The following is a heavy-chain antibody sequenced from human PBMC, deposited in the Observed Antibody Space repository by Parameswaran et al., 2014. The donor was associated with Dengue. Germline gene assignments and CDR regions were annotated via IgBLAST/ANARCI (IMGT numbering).Heavy chain of an antibody. CDR1: ISVA. CDR2: TYYRSKWSN. D-gene: IGHD2-15*01. CDR3: ARGPFATRPFDF. J-gene: IGHJ4*02. V-gene: IGHV6-1*01. Sequence: ISVARWIRQSPSRGLEWLGRTYYRSKWSNDYAVSVESRITINSDTSKNQFSLHLNSVTPEDTAVYYCARGPFATRPFDFWGQGTLVTVSS.